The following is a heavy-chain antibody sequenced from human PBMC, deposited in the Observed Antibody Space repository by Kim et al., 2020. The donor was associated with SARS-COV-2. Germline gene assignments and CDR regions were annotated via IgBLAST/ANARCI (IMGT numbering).Heavy chain of an antibody. J-gene: IGHJ3*02. D-gene: IGHD6-13*01. CDR3: ARGFSFVYLIAAAGDDAFDI. CDR1: GYTFTSYA. CDR2: INAGNGNT. Sequence: ASVKVSCKASGYTFTSYAMHWVRQAPGQRLEWMGWINAGNGNTKYSQKFQGRVTITRDTSASTAYMELSSLRSEDTAVYYCARGFSFVYLIAAAGDDAFDIWGQGTMVTVSS. V-gene: IGHV1-3*01.